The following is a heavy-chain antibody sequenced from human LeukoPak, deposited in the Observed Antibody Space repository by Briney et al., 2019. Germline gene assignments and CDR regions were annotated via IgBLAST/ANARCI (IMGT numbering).Heavy chain of an antibody. CDR2: INHSGST. CDR1: GGSFSGYH. J-gene: IGHJ4*02. CDR3: ARGLSPTRGPDY. V-gene: IGHV4-34*01. Sequence: PSETLSLTCAVYGGSFSGYHWSWIRQPPGKGLEWIGEINHSGSTNYNPSLKSRVTISVDTSKNQFSLKLSSVTAADTAVYYCARGLSPTRGPDYWGQGTLVTVSS. D-gene: IGHD2-15*01.